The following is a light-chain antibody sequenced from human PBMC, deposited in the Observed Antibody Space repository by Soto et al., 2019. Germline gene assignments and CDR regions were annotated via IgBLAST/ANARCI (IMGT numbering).Light chain of an antibody. V-gene: IGKV3-15*01. CDR3: QQSSNWPYT. Sequence: EIVMTQSPATLSVSPGERATLSCRSSQSVGGNLAWYQQKPGQPPRLLIYDASTRATDIPARFSGSGSGTEFTLTISSLQSEDFAVYSCQQSSNWPYTFGQGTKLEIK. CDR1: QSVGGN. J-gene: IGKJ2*01. CDR2: DAS.